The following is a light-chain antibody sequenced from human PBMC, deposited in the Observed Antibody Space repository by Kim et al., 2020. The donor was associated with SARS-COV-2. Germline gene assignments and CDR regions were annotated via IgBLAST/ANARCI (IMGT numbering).Light chain of an antibody. CDR1: RSDIASYDY. Sequence: QSVLTQPPSASGSPGQSVTISCTGSRSDIASYDYVSWYQQYPGKAPKLIIYDVTKRPSGVPDRFSGSKSANTASLTVSGLQAEDEADYYCSSYAGSNNGVFGGGTQLTVL. CDR3: SSYAGSNNGV. V-gene: IGLV2-8*01. CDR2: DVT. J-gene: IGLJ2*01.